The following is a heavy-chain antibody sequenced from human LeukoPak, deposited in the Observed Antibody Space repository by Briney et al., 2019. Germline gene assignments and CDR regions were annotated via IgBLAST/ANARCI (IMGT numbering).Heavy chain of an antibody. J-gene: IGHJ6*04. D-gene: IGHD1-7*01. CDR1: GFTFSSYG. Sequence: GRSLRLSCAASGFTFSSYGMHWVRQAPGKGLEWVAVISYDGSNKYYADSVKGRFTISRDNSKNTLYLQMNSLRAEDTAVYYCAKDQGTESSYYYGMDAWGKGTTVTVSS. CDR2: ISYDGSNK. CDR3: AKDQGTESSYYYGMDA. V-gene: IGHV3-30*18.